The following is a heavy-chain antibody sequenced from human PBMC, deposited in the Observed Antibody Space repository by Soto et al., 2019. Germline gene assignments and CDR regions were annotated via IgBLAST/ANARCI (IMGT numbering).Heavy chain of an antibody. J-gene: IGHJ4*02. D-gene: IGHD6-13*01. V-gene: IGHV3-74*01. CDR1: GFAFDAYW. Sequence: EVHLVESGGGLVQPGGSLRLSCVASGFAFDAYWMHWVRQVPGEGPVWVSRIDYEGTTTTYADSVKGRFTISRDNAKNTLYLQMNSLRAEDTGVYYCTRGPRPSSAGTGAYWGQGPLVTVSS. CDR3: TRGPRPSSAGTGAY. CDR2: IDYEGTTT.